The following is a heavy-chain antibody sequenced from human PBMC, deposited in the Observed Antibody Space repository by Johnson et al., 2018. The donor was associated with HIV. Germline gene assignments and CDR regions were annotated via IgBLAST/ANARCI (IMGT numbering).Heavy chain of an antibody. CDR1: GFAVSKNY. CDR2: IYSGGNT. J-gene: IGHJ3*02. CDR3: ARSGGYPNAFDM. Sequence: VQLVESGGGLVKPGGSLRLSCAASGFAVSKNYLTWVRQAPGKGLEWVSIIYSGGNTYYADSVKGRFTISRDNSKNSLFLQMNSLRVEDTAVYYCARSGGYPNAFDMWGQGTLVTVSS. V-gene: IGHV3-66*01. D-gene: IGHD6-13*01.